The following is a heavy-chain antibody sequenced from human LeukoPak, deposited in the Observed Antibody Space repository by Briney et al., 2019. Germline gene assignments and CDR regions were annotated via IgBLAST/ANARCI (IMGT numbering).Heavy chain of an antibody. CDR1: GASIRSYY. Sequence: PSETLSLTCTVSGASIRSYYWSWIRQPPGKGLEWIGNMYNSGRTNYNPSLKSRVTISVDTSKNQFSLKLSSVTAADTAVYYCARASYSSSTYYYYYMDVWGKGTTVTVSS. V-gene: IGHV4-59*01. D-gene: IGHD6-6*01. CDR2: MYNSGRT. J-gene: IGHJ6*03. CDR3: ARASYSSSTYYYYYMDV.